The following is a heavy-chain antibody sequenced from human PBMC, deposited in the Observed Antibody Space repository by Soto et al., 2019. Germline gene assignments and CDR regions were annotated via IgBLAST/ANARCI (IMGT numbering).Heavy chain of an antibody. CDR3: ARGGWFDP. V-gene: IGHV4-34*01. CDR2: INHIGST. J-gene: IGHJ5*02. CDR1: GGSFSGYY. Sequence: QVQLQQWGAGLLKPSETLSLTCAVYGGSFSGYYWSWIRQPPGKGLEWIGEINHIGSTNYNPSLKSRVTITVGTSKKQFSLKLSSVTAADTAVYYCARGGWFDPWGQGTLVTVSS.